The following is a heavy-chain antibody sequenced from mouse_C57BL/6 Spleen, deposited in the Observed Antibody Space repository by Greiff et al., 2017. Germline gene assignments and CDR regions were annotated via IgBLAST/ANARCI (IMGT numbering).Heavy chain of an antibody. Sequence: QVQLQQPGAEFVMPGASVKLSCKASGYTFTSYWMHWVKQRPGQGLEWIGEIDPSDSYTNYNQKFKGKSTLTVDKSSSTAYMQLSSLTSEDSAVYYCARYGNYEDFDYWGQGTTLTVSS. J-gene: IGHJ2*01. CDR2: IDPSDSYT. CDR1: GYTFTSYW. V-gene: IGHV1-69*01. CDR3: ARYGNYEDFDY. D-gene: IGHD2-1*01.